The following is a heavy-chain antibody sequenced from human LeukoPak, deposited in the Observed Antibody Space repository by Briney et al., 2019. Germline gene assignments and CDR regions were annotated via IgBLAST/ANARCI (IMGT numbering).Heavy chain of an antibody. CDR1: GYTLTELS. CDR2: FDPEDGET. V-gene: IGHV1-24*01. D-gene: IGHD6-19*01. Sequence: ASVKVSCKVSGYTLTELSMHWVRQAPGKGLEWMGGFDPEDGETIYAQKFQGRVTMTEDTSTDTAYMELSSLRSEDTAVYYCATRPTYWGIAVAAAGEGVCFDYWGQGTLVTVSS. J-gene: IGHJ4*02. CDR3: ATRPTYWGIAVAAAGEGVCFDY.